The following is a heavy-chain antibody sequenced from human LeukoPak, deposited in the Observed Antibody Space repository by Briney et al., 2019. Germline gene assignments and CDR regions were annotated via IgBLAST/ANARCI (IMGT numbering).Heavy chain of an antibody. D-gene: IGHD6-19*01. CDR3: ASGGDPQWLVHGEY. CDR2: LYSAGSP. CDR1: GFSVSSNY. J-gene: IGHJ4*02. Sequence: AGGSLRLSCAASGFSVSSNYMIWVRQAPGKGLEWVSVLYSAGSPYFADSVKGRFTISRDNSKNTLYLQMNSLKPEDTAVYYCASGGDPQWLVHGEYWGQGTLVTVSS. V-gene: IGHV3-53*01.